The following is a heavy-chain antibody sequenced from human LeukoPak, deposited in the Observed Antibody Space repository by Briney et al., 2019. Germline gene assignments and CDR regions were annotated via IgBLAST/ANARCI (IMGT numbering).Heavy chain of an antibody. D-gene: IGHD6-19*01. J-gene: IGHJ4*02. CDR3: ARRALAVAGPENYFDY. Sequence: GGSLRLSCAASGFTFSSYSMNWVRQAPGKGLEWVSYISSSSSTIYYADSVKGRFTISRDNAKNSLYLQMNSLRAEDTAVYYCARRALAVAGPENYFDYWGQGTLVTVSS. V-gene: IGHV3-48*04. CDR2: ISSSSSTI. CDR1: GFTFSSYS.